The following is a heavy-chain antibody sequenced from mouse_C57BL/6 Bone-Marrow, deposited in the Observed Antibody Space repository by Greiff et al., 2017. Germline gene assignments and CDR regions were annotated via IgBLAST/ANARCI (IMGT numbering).Heavy chain of an antibody. CDR3: ARSYDYDGHYYAMDY. Sequence: QVQLQQPGAELVKPGASVTLSCKASGYTFTSYWMHWVKQRPGQGLEWIGMIHPNSGSTNYNEKFKSKDTLTVDKSSSTAYMQLSSLTSEDSAVYYCARSYDYDGHYYAMDYWGQGTSVTVSS. V-gene: IGHV1-64*01. D-gene: IGHD2-4*01. J-gene: IGHJ4*01. CDR1: GYTFTSYW. CDR2: IHPNSGST.